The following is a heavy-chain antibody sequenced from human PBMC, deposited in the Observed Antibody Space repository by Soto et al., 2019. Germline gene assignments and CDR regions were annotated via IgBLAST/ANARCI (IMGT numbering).Heavy chain of an antibody. D-gene: IGHD4-17*01. Sequence: QVQLVESGGGVVQPGRSLRLSCAASGFTFSSYGMHWVRQAPGKGLEWVAVISYDGSNKYYADSVKGRFTISRDNSKNTLYLQMNSLRAEDTAVYYCATLPLRNGDYDAFDIWGQGTMVTVSS. CDR2: ISYDGSNK. V-gene: IGHV3-30*03. J-gene: IGHJ3*02. CDR1: GFTFSSYG. CDR3: ATLPLRNGDYDAFDI.